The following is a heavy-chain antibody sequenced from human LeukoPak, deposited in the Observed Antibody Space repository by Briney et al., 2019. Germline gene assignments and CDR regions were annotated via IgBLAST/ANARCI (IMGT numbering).Heavy chain of an antibody. D-gene: IGHD5-12*01. CDR2: ISSSGSTI. Sequence: GGSLRLSCAASGFTFSSYEMNWVRQAPGKGLEWASYISSSGSTIYYADSVKGRFTISRDNAKNSLYLQMNSLRAEDTAVYYCARIMVATTREAFDYWGQGTLVTVSS. CDR3: ARIMVATTREAFDY. J-gene: IGHJ4*02. CDR1: GFTFSSYE. V-gene: IGHV3-48*03.